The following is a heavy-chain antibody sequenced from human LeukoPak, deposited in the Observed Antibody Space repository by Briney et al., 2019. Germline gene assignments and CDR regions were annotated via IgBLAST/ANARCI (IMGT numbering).Heavy chain of an antibody. Sequence: GGSLRLSCAASGFTFSSYEMIWVRQAPGKGLQWVSYISSSGSTIYYADSVKGRFTISRDNAKNSVYLQMNSLRAEDTAVYYCAREGADGYLFGYWGQGTLVTVSS. CDR1: GFTFSSYE. V-gene: IGHV3-48*03. CDR3: AREGADGYLFGY. CDR2: ISSSGSTI. J-gene: IGHJ4*02. D-gene: IGHD5-18*01.